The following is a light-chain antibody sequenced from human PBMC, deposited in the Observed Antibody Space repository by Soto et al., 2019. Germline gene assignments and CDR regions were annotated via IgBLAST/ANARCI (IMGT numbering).Light chain of an antibody. CDR1: QSVSSY. CDR2: DAS. Sequence: EIVLTQSPATLSLSPGERATLSCRASQSVSSYLAWYQQKPGQAPRLLIYDASNRATGIPGRFSGSGSGTDFTLNISSLEPEDFAVYYCQQRSNWPPGVTFGPGTKVDIK. J-gene: IGKJ3*01. V-gene: IGKV3-11*01. CDR3: QQRSNWPPGVT.